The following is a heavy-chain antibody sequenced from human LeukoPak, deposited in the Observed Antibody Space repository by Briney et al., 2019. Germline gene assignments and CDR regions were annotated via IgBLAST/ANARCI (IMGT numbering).Heavy chain of an antibody. V-gene: IGHV4-59*01. CDR2: IFYTGST. Sequence: PSETLSLTCNVFGGSITNYYWSWVRQTPGQGLEWIGFIFYTGSTTYNPSLKSRVTISLDTSNKQFSLKLSSVTAADTAIYYCARSDTLGGVMAFDAFDIWGQGTMVTVSS. J-gene: IGHJ3*02. CDR3: ARSDTLGGVMAFDAFDI. CDR1: GGSITNYY. D-gene: IGHD3-16*01.